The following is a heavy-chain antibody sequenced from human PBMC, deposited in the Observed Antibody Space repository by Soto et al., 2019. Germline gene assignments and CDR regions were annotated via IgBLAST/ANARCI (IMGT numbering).Heavy chain of an antibody. V-gene: IGHV1-69*01. J-gene: IGHJ6*02. D-gene: IGHD2-2*01. CDR1: GGTFSSYA. Sequence: QVQLVQSGAEVKKPGSSVKVSCKASGGTFSSYAISWVRQAPGQGLEWMGGIIPIFGTANYAQKFQGRVKITADESTRTAYMELSSLRSEDTAVYYCARDPGGYCSSTSCLDGMDVWGQGTTVTVSS. CDR2: IIPIFGTA. CDR3: ARDPGGYCSSTSCLDGMDV.